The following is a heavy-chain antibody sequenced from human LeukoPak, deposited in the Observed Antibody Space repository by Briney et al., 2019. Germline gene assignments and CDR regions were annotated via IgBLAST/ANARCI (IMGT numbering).Heavy chain of an antibody. CDR3: ARHKTIVGATFTDY. D-gene: IGHD1-26*01. Sequence: ASVKVSCKASGYTLTRYFIHWVRQAPGQGLEWMGIINPNGGSTSYPQKFQGRVTMTRDTSTNTVYMELSSLKSEDTAVYYCARHKTIVGATFTDYWGQGTLVTVSS. CDR1: GYTLTRYF. J-gene: IGHJ4*02. V-gene: IGHV1-46*01. CDR2: INPNGGST.